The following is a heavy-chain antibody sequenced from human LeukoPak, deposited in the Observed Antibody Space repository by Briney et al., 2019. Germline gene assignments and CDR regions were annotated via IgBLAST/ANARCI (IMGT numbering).Heavy chain of an antibody. V-gene: IGHV1-2*02. Sequence: ASVKVSCKASGYTFTGYHMHWVRQAPGQGLEWMGWINPNNGGTDYAQKFQGRVTVTRDASTSTVYMELRRLRSDDTAVYYCGRLMGTNLDYWGQGTLVTVSS. CDR2: INPNNGGT. CDR1: GYTFTGYH. D-gene: IGHD1-7*01. CDR3: GRLMGTNLDY. J-gene: IGHJ4*02.